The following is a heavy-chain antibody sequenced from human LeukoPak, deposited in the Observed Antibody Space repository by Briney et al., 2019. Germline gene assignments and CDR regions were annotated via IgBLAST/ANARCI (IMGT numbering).Heavy chain of an antibody. CDR1: GYTLTELS. CDR2: FDPEDGET. CDR3: ATRIRYFDWLFSFDY. V-gene: IGHV1-24*01. J-gene: IGHJ4*02. Sequence: ASVKVSCKVSGYTLTELSMHWVRQAPGKGLEWMGGFDPEDGETIYAQKFQGRVTMTEDTSTDTAYMELSSLRSEDTAVYYCATRIRYFDWLFSFDYWDQGTLVTVSS. D-gene: IGHD3-9*01.